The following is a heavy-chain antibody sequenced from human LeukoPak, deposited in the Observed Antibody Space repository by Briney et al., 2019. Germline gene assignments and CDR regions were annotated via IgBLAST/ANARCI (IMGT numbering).Heavy chain of an antibody. CDR2: IIPILGIA. Sequence: SVNVSCKASGGTFSSYTISWVRQAPGQGREWMGRIIPILGIANYAQKFQGRVTITADKSTSTAYMELSSLRSEDTAVYYCARGGAVVVPAAIDPRNWFDPWGQGTLVTVSS. V-gene: IGHV1-69*02. CDR1: GGTFSSYT. CDR3: ARGGAVVVPAAIDPRNWFDP. J-gene: IGHJ5*02. D-gene: IGHD2-2*02.